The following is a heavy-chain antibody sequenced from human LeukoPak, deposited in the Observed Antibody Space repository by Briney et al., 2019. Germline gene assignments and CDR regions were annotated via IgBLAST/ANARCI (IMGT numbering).Heavy chain of an antibody. Sequence: ASVKVSCKASGYTFSSYYLHWVRQAPGQGLEWMGMINPSGGYTKYAQNFQGRVTVTSDTSTSTVYMELSSLRSDDTAVYYCARIRGSGSYYYFDYWGQGTLVTVSS. J-gene: IGHJ4*02. CDR1: GYTFSSYY. V-gene: IGHV1-46*01. CDR2: INPSGGYT. D-gene: IGHD3-10*01. CDR3: ARIRGSGSYYYFDY.